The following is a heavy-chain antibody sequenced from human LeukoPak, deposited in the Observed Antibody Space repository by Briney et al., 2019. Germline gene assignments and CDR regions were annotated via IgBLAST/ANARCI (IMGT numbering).Heavy chain of an antibody. CDR1: GFTFSSYA. CDR2: IGGRRTYT. CDR3: ATDPDHIVGASSADS. V-gene: IGHV3-23*01. Sequence: GGCLRLSCAASGFTFSSYAMNWVRQAPGKGLEWVSVIGGRRTYTHYADSVNGRCTISRDNSRNTLYLQVNSLRADDTAVYYCATDPDHIVGASSADSWGQGTLVTVSS. J-gene: IGHJ4*02. D-gene: IGHD1-26*01.